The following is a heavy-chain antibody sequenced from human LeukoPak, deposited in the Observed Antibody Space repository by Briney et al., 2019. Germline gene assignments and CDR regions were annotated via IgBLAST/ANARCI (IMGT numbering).Heavy chain of an antibody. D-gene: IGHD3-22*01. Sequence: GASVKVSCKASGYTFTSYGISWVRQAPGQGLEWMGWISAYAQKFQGRVTMTTDTSTSTAYMELRSLRFDDTAVYYCARRFNYYDSSGYYAGFYFDYWGQGTLVTVSS. CDR1: GYTFTSYG. CDR2: ISAY. V-gene: IGHV1-18*01. CDR3: ARRFNYYDSSGYYAGFYFDY. J-gene: IGHJ4*02.